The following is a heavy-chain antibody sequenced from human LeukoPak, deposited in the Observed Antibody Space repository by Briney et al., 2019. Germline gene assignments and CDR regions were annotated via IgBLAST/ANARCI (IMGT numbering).Heavy chain of an antibody. V-gene: IGHV7-4-1*02. CDR3: TRQGPGYCGSTSCYGVDY. CDR2: INTNTGNP. J-gene: IGHJ4*02. CDR1: GYTFTSCA. D-gene: IGHD2-2*01. Sequence: ASVKVSCKASGYTFTSCAMNWVRQAPGRGLEWMGWINTNTGNPTYAQGFTGRFVFSLDTSVSTAYLQISSLKAEDTAVYYCTRQGPGYCGSTSCYGVDYWGQGTLVTVSS.